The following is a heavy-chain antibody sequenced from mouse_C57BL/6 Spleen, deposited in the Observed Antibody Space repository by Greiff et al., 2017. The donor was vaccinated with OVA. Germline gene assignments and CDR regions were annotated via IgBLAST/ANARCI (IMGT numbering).Heavy chain of an antibody. CDR2: ISNKANGYTT. D-gene: IGHD2-4*01. J-gene: IGHJ1*03. Sequence: EVNVVESGGGLVQPGASLRLSCAASGFTFTDYYMSWVRQPPGKAPEWLALISNKANGYTTEYTASVKGRFTISRANSQNILYLQMNTLRAEDSATYYCVKAHDYDWGYFDVWGTGTTVTVSS. CDR3: VKAHDYDWGYFDV. V-gene: IGHV7-4*01. CDR1: GFTFTDYY.